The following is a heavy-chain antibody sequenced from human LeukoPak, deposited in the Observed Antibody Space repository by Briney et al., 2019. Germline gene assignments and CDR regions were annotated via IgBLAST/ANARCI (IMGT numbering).Heavy chain of an antibody. V-gene: IGHV1-2*02. J-gene: IGHJ4*02. D-gene: IGHD6-13*01. CDR3: ARGERAAAGGNEYYFDY. CDR2: INPNSGGT. Sequence: ASVKVSCKASGYTFTGYYMHWVRQAPGQGLEWMGWINPNSGGTNYAQKFQGRVTMTRDTSISTAYMELSRLRSDDTAVYYCARGERAAAGGNEYYFDYWGQGTLVTVSS. CDR1: GYTFTGYY.